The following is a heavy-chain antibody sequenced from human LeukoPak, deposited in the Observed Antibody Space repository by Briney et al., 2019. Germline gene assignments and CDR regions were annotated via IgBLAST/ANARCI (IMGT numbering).Heavy chain of an antibody. V-gene: IGHV4-59*01. CDR1: GGSISSYY. CDR3: AKDAELYYYPH. J-gene: IGHJ1*01. D-gene: IGHD3-10*01. CDR2: IYYSGST. Sequence: SETLSLTCTVSGGSISSYYWSWIRQPPGKGLEWIGYIYYSGSTNYNPSLKSRVTISVDTSKNQFSLKLSSVTAADTAVYYCAKDAELYYYPHWGQGTLVTVSS.